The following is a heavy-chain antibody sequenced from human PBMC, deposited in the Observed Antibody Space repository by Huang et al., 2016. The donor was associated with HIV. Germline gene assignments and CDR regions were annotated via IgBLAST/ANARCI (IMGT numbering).Heavy chain of an antibody. D-gene: IGHD1-7*01. J-gene: IGHJ6*02. CDR3: ATKTAAMDI. CDR2: IKQDESEK. V-gene: IGHV3-7*01. Sequence: LAWVANIKQDESEKYYVETVKGRFNISRDNAKKVLFLEMNNVRVEDTATYYCATKTAAMDIWGQGTTVTVS.